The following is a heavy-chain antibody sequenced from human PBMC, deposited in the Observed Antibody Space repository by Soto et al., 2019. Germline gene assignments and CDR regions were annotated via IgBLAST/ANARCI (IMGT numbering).Heavy chain of an antibody. J-gene: IGHJ4*02. Sequence: GGSLRLSSAASGFTVSGNYMSWVRQAPGKGLEWVSLAYSGGSTYYAVSVKGRFTISRDNSKNTLYLQMNSLRAEDTAVYYCAKDGFGSSSWFDYWGQGTLVTVSS. CDR1: GFTVSGNY. D-gene: IGHD6-13*01. CDR2: AYSGGST. V-gene: IGHV3-53*01. CDR3: AKDGFGSSSWFDY.